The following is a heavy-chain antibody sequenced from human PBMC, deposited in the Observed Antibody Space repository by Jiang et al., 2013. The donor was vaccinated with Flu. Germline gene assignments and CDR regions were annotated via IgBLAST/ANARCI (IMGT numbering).Heavy chain of an antibody. CDR2: IYYSGST. Sequence: GSGLVKPSETLSLTCTVSGGSISSYYWSWIRQPPGKGLEWIGYIYYSGSTNYNPSLKSRVTISVDTSKNQFSLKLSSVTAADTAVYYCARGGYCSSTSCPRRRPPTFDYWGQGTLVTVSS. J-gene: IGHJ4*02. CDR1: GGSISSYY. V-gene: IGHV4-59*01. CDR3: ARGGYCSSTSCPRRRPPTFDY. D-gene: IGHD2-2*01.